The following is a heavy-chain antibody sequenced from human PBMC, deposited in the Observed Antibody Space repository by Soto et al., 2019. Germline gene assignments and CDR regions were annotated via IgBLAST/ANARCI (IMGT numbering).Heavy chain of an antibody. CDR1: GDSVSSNSAA. V-gene: IGHV6-1*01. D-gene: IGHD6-19*01. Sequence: SQTLSLTCAISGDSVSSNSAAWNWFRQSPSRGLEWLGRTYYSSKWCNDYAVAVKSRIIINPDTSKNQFSLQLNSVTPEDPAINYCTRARSGSGPDSWAQGTPVTVSS. J-gene: IGHJ4*02. CDR2: TYYSSKWCN. CDR3: TRARSGSGPDS.